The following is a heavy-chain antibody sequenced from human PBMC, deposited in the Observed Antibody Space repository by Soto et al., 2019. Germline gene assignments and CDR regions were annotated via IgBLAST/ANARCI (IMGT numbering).Heavy chain of an antibody. CDR2: IYYSGST. D-gene: IGHD3-3*01. Sequence: SETLSLTCTVSGGSISSYYWSWIRQPPGKGLEWFGYIYYSGSTNYNPSLKSRVTISVDTSENQFSLKLSSVTAADTAVYYFARGNYDFWSGYYPTSYYFDYWGQGTLVTVSS. CDR1: GGSISSYY. CDR3: ARGNYDFWSGYYPTSYYFDY. V-gene: IGHV4-59*08. J-gene: IGHJ4*02.